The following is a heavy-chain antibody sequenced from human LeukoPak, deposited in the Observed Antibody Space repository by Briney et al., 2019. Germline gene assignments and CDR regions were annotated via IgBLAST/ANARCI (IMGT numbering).Heavy chain of an antibody. CDR1: GYTFTSYD. CDR3: ARVEELPYYFDY. V-gene: IGHV1-18*01. D-gene: IGHD1-7*01. Sequence: GASVKVSCKASGYTFTSYDISWVRQAPGQGLEWMGWISAYNGNTNYAQKLQGRVTMTTDTSTSTAYMGLRSLRSDDTAVYYCARVEELPYYFDYWGQGTLVTVSS. CDR2: ISAYNGNT. J-gene: IGHJ4*02.